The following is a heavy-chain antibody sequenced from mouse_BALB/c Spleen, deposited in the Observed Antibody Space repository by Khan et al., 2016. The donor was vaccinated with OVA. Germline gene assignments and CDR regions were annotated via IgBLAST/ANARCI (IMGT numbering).Heavy chain of an antibody. V-gene: IGHV1-77*01. D-gene: IGHD1-2*01. CDR2: ISPGSGDT. J-gene: IGHJ3*01. CDR1: GYTFTDYY. Sequence: QVQLKQSGAELARPGASVKLSCKASGYTFTDYYINWVKQRTGQGLEGIGEISPGSGDTYYNEKFKGKATLTADKSSSTAYMQLSSLTSEASAVYFCARRNYFGYTFAYWRQGTLVTVSA. CDR3: ARRNYFGYTFAY.